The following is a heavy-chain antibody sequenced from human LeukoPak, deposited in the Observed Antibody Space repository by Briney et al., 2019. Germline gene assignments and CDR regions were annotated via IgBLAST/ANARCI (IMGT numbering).Heavy chain of an antibody. V-gene: IGHV4-59*11. Sequence: SETLSLTCTVSGASISSHYWSWIRQPPEKRLEWIGYVHYSGSTNYNPSLQSRVTMSIDTSVNQFSLKLNSVTGADTAVYYCARYRRDNTYFLDYWGQGTLVTVSS. CDR3: ARYRRDNTYFLDY. D-gene: IGHD2-2*02. CDR1: GASISSHY. J-gene: IGHJ4*02. CDR2: VHYSGST.